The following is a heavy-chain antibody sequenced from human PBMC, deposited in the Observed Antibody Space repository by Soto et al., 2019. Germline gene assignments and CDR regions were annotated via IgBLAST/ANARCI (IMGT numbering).Heavy chain of an antibody. J-gene: IGHJ6*02. Sequence: GGSLRLSCAASGFTFSSYAMHWVRQAPGKGLEWVAVISYDGSNKYYADSVKGRFTISRDNSKNTLYLQMNSLRAEDTAVYYCARDFPYELDTAMVLYYYYYGMNVWGQGTTVTVSS. CDR3: ARDFPYELDTAMVLYYYYYGMNV. V-gene: IGHV3-30-3*01. D-gene: IGHD5-18*01. CDR1: GFTFSSYA. CDR2: ISYDGSNK.